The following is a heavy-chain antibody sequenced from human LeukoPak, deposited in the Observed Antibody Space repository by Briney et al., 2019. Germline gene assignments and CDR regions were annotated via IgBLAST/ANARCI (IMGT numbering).Heavy chain of an antibody. CDR1: GYTFTKYY. V-gene: IGHV1-46*01. CDR3: ARDESTAVGGVLIRY. Sequence: ASVKVSCKASGYTFTKYYMHWVRQAPGQGLEWMGIINPGGGSTNYAQKFQGRVTMTRDTPTSTVYVELSSLRSEDTAVYYCARDESTAVGGVLIRYWGQGTLVTVSS. J-gene: IGHJ4*02. D-gene: IGHD3-3*01. CDR2: INPGGGST.